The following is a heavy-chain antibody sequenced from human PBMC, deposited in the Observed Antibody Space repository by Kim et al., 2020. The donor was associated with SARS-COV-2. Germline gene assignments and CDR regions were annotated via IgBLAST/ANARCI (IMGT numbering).Heavy chain of an antibody. CDR3: ARAKRGYDY. V-gene: IGHV3-72*01. Sequence: GGSLRLSCAASGFTFSDHYMDWVRQAPGKGLEWVGRTRNKANSYTTEYAASVKGRFTISRDDSKNSLYLQMNSLKTEDTAVYYCARAKRGYDYWGQGTLVTVSS. J-gene: IGHJ4*02. CDR2: TRNKANSYTT. CDR1: GFTFSDHY. D-gene: IGHD2-15*01.